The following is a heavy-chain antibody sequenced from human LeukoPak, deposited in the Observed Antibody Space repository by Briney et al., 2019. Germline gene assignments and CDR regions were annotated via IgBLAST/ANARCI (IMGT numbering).Heavy chain of an antibody. Sequence: GLLRLSCAASGATFTRDAMSWVRPAPRKGGEWGSAISVSGGSTYYADSVKGRFTIFTDNSKNTLYLLMNSLRAEDTAVYYCAKDISLGSGWDHYFDYWGQGTLVTVSS. CDR1: GATFTRDA. CDR3: AKDISLGSGWDHYFDY. CDR2: ISVSGGST. D-gene: IGHD6-19*01. J-gene: IGHJ4*02. V-gene: IGHV3-23*01.